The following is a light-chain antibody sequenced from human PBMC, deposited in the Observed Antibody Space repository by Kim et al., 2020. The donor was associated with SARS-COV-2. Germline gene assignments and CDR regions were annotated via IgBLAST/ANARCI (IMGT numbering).Light chain of an antibody. V-gene: IGLV2-14*03. CDR2: DVN. CDR1: SSDIGAYHY. J-gene: IGLJ3*02. CDR3: SSHTSSRTLV. Sequence: GHSITPSCNGTSSDIGAYHYVSWYQQHPDKAPKLMIYDVNKRPSGVSDRFSGSKSGNTASLTISGLQAEDEADYYCSSHTSSRTLVFGGGTKVTVL.